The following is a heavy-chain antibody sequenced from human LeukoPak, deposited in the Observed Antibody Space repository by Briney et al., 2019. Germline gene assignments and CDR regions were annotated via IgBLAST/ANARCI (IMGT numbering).Heavy chain of an antibody. Sequence: GESLKISCKGSGDSFTNYWIGWVRQMPGKGLEWMGIIYPGDSDTKYSPSFRGQVAISVDKSISTAYLQWSSLRASDTDMYYCARVPDITMVRGVIYPTAFDYWGQGTLVTVSS. J-gene: IGHJ4*02. CDR3: ARVPDITMVRGVIYPTAFDY. V-gene: IGHV5-51*01. CDR1: GDSFTNYW. D-gene: IGHD3-10*01. CDR2: IYPGDSDT.